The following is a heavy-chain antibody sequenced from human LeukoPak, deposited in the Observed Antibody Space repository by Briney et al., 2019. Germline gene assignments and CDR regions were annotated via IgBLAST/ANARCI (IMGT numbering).Heavy chain of an antibody. D-gene: IGHD4-17*01. CDR3: AKLYGDYHGDV. CDR1: GFTFSDYY. V-gene: IGHV3-23*01. Sequence: AGGSLRLSCAASGFTFSDYYMSWIRQAPGKGLEWVSVISGSGGSTDYADSVKGRFTISRDNSKNTLYLQVSSLRAEDTAVYYCAKLYGDYHGDVWGQGTTVTVSS. CDR2: ISGSGGST. J-gene: IGHJ6*02.